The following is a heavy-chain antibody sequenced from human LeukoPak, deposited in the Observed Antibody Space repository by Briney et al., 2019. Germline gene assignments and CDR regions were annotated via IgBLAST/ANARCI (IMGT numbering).Heavy chain of an antibody. CDR2: IDPSNSYT. J-gene: IGHJ4*02. CDR1: GYSFTSYW. D-gene: IGHD5-12*01. CDR3: ARDKAHSGYPYYFDY. V-gene: IGHV5-10-1*01. Sequence: GESLKISCKASGYSFTSYWISWVRQMPGKGLEWMGRIDPSNSYTNYSPSFQGHVTISADKSISTAYLQWSSLRSEDTAVYYCARDKAHSGYPYYFDYWGQGTLVTVSS.